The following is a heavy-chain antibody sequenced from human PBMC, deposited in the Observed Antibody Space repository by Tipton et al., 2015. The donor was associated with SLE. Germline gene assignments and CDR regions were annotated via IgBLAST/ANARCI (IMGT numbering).Heavy chain of an antibody. V-gene: IGHV4-59*01. CDR3: ASDEGHGQWSWYFDL. CDR1: GGSISSYY. J-gene: IGHJ2*01. CDR2: IYYRGYT. D-gene: IGHD2-15*01. Sequence: TLSLTCTVSGGSISSYYWSWIRQPPGKGLEWIAYIYYRGYTNYNPSLKSRVTISVDTSKNHFSLKLSSVTAADTAVYYCASDEGHGQWSWYFDLWGRGTLVTVSS.